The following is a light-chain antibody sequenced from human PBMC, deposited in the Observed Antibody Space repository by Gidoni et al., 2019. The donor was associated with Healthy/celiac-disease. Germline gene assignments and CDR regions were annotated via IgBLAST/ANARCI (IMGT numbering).Light chain of an antibody. V-gene: IGKV2-28*01. J-gene: IGKJ5*01. CDR2: LGS. Sequence: DIVMTQSPLSLPVTPGEPASSSCKSSQSLLHSNGYNYLDWYLQKPGQSPQLLIDLGSNRASGVPDRFSGSGSGTDFTLKIRRVEAEDVGVYYCMQALQTPITFGQGTRLEIK. CDR1: QSLLHSNGYNY. CDR3: MQALQTPIT.